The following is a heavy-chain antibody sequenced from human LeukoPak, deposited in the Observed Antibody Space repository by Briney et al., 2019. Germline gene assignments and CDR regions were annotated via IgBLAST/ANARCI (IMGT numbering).Heavy chain of an antibody. D-gene: IGHD1-26*01. V-gene: IGHV3-74*01. J-gene: IGHJ4*02. CDR2: IKPDGSST. CDR1: GFTFSSYW. CDR3: ARGIVGATTIDY. Sequence: GCSLRLSCAASGFTFSSYWMHWVRQAPGKGLVWVSRIKPDGSSTAYADSVKGRFTISRDNAKNTLYLQMNSLRAEDTAVYYCARGIVGATTIDYWGQGTLVTVSS.